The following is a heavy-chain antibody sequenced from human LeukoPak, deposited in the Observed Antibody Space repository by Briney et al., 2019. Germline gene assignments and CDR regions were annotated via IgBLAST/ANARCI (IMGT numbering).Heavy chain of an antibody. V-gene: IGHV1-18*01. CDR1: GYTFTSYV. J-gene: IGHJ4*02. D-gene: IGHD2-2*01. CDR3: ARVGYCSSTSCYDFDY. CDR2: ISAYNGNT. Sequence: GASVKFSCKASGYTFTSYVIGWVRKAPGKGLEWMGGISAYNGNTNYAQKLQGRVTMTTDTSTSTAYMELRSLRSDDTAVYYCARVGYCSSTSCYDFDYWGQGTLVTVSS.